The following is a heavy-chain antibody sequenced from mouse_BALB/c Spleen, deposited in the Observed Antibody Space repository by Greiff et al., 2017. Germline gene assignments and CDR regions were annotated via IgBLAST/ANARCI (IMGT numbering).Heavy chain of an antibody. J-gene: IGHJ2*01. CDR1: GYTFTSYW. V-gene: IGHV1S81*02. CDR2: INPSNGRT. Sequence: QVQLQQPGAELVKPGASVKLSCKASGYTFTSYWMHWVKQRPGQGLEWIGEINPSNGRTNYNEKFKSKATLTVDKSSSTAYMQLSSLTSEDSAVYYCALVAPDYWGQGTTLTVSS. CDR3: ALVAPDY. D-gene: IGHD1-1*01.